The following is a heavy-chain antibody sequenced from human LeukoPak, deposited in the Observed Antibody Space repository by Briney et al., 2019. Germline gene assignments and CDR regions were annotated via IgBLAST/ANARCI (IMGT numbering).Heavy chain of an antibody. CDR3: ARVLNHNWNYGGGSEY. Sequence: GASVKVSCKASGYTFTSYYMHWVRQAPGQGLEWMGIINPSGGTTTYAQIFQGRVTMTRDTSTSTVYMQLSSLRSEDTAVYYCARVLNHNWNYGGGSEYWGQGTLVTVSS. CDR2: INPSGGTT. D-gene: IGHD1-7*01. J-gene: IGHJ4*02. CDR1: GYTFTSYY. V-gene: IGHV1-46*01.